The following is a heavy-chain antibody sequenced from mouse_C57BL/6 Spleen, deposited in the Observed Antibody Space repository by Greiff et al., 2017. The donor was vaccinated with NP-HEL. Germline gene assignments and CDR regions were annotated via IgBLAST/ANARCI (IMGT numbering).Heavy chain of an antibody. CDR1: GYTFTSYW. J-gene: IGHJ1*03. CDR3: ARSGDGYWYFDV. CDR2: IHPNSGST. V-gene: IGHV1-64*01. Sequence: QVQLQQPGAELVKPGASVKLSCKASGYTFTSYWMHWVKQRPGQGLEWIGMIHPNSGSTNYNEKFKSKATLTVDKSSSTAYMQLSSLTSEDSAVYYCARSGDGYWYFDVWGTGTTVTVSS. D-gene: IGHD2-3*01.